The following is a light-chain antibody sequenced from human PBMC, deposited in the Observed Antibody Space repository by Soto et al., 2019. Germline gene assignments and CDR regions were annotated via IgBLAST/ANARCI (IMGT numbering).Light chain of an antibody. CDR3: QHRSNWPLT. CDR2: DAS. Sequence: EIVMTQSPATLSVSPGDRATLSCRASQNILSRLAWYQQKPGQAPRLLIYDASNRATGIPARFSGSGSGTDFTLTISSLEPEDFAVYYCQHRSNWPLTFGGGTKVEIK. J-gene: IGKJ4*01. V-gene: IGKV3-11*01. CDR1: QNILSR.